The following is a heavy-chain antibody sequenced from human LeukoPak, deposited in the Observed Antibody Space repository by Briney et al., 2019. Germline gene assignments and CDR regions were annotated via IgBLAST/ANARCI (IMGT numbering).Heavy chain of an antibody. CDR2: ISSSGTTI. CDR3: ARDCGYAGYFGGGLDP. V-gene: IGHV3-11*01. J-gene: IGHJ5*02. Sequence: GGSLRLSCTASGFTFRNYWMHWVRQAPGKGREWVAYISSSGTTIYYADSVRGRFTISRDNARRSVYLQMQSLRVEDTAIYYCARDCGYAGYFGGGLDPWGQGTLVTVSS. D-gene: IGHD6-25*01. CDR1: GFTFRNYW.